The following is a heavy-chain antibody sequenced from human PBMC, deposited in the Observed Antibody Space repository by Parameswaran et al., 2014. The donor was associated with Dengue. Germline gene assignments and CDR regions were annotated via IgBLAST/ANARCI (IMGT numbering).Heavy chain of an antibody. D-gene: IGHD3-22*01. J-gene: IGHJ4*02. Sequence: WIRQPPGRGLEWVAVIWYDGSNKYYADSVKGRFTISRDNSKNTLYLQMNSLRAEDTAVYYCARGYDSSGYFDYWGQGTLVTVSS. CDR3: ARGYDSSGYFDY. V-gene: IGHV3-33*01. CDR2: IWYDGSNK.